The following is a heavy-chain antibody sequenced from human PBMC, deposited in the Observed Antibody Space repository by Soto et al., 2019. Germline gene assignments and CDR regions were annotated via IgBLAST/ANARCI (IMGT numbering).Heavy chain of an antibody. Sequence: SVKVSCKASGYTFTSYAMHWVRQAPGQRLEWMGWINAGNGNTKYSQKFQGRVTITRDTSASTAYMELSSLRSEDTAVYYCARDRFSTVRGVKGMDVWGQGTTVTVSS. D-gene: IGHD3-10*01. V-gene: IGHV1-3*01. CDR3: ARDRFSTVRGVKGMDV. CDR1: GYTFTSYA. CDR2: INAGNGNT. J-gene: IGHJ6*02.